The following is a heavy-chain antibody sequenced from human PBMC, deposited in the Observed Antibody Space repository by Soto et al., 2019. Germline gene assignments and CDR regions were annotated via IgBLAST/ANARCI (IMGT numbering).Heavy chain of an antibody. CDR2: IIPIFGTA. V-gene: IGHV1-69*06. CDR3: ARAEGDSSGYYYGDYFDY. Sequence: QVQLVQSGAEVKKPGSSVKVSCKASGGTFSSYAISWVRQAPGQGLEWMGGIIPIFGTANYAQKFQGRVTITAEKSTSTAYMELSSLRSEDTAVYYCARAEGDSSGYYYGDYFDYWGQGTLVTVSS. D-gene: IGHD3-22*01. CDR1: GGTFSSYA. J-gene: IGHJ4*02.